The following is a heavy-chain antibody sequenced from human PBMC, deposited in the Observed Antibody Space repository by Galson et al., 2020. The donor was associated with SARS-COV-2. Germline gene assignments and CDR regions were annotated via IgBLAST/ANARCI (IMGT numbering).Heavy chain of an antibody. Sequence: SGPTLVKPTQTLTLTCTFSGFSLSTSGMCVSWIRQPPGKALEWLALIDWDDDKYYSTSLKTRLTISKDTSKNQVVLTLTNMDPVDTATYYWARMTLQRERLGDYYYYGLDGWGQGTTVTVSS. D-gene: IGHD1-1*01. J-gene: IGHJ6*02. V-gene: IGHV2-70*01. CDR2: IDWDDDK. CDR3: ARMTLQRERLGDYYYYGLDG. CDR1: GFSLSTSGMC.